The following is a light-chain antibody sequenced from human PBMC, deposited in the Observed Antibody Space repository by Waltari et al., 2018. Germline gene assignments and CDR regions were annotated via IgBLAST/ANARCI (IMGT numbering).Light chain of an antibody. Sequence: EIVLTHSPATLSLSPGERATLSCRASQSVSSYLAWYQQKPGQAPRFLIYDASNRATGIPARFSGSGSGTDFTLTISSLEPEDFAVYYCQQRINWPHTFGQGTKLEIK. J-gene: IGKJ2*01. CDR3: QQRINWPHT. CDR1: QSVSSY. CDR2: DAS. V-gene: IGKV3-11*01.